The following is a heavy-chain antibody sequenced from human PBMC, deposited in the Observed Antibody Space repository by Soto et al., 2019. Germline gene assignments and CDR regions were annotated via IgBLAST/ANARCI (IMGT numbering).Heavy chain of an antibody. CDR2: INAGNGNT. CDR1: GYTFTSYA. Sequence: ASVKVSCKASGYTFTSYAMHWVRQAPGQRLEWMGWINAGNGNTKYSQKFQGRVTITRDTSASTAYMELSSLRSEDTAVYYCARGSPDGIVVVPAAISSINYWGQGTLVTVSS. D-gene: IGHD2-2*01. CDR3: ARGSPDGIVVVPAAISSINY. V-gene: IGHV1-3*01. J-gene: IGHJ4*02.